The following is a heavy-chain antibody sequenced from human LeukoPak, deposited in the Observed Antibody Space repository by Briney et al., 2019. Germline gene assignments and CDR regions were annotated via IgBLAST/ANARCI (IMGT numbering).Heavy chain of an antibody. V-gene: IGHV3-23*01. D-gene: IGHD6-19*01. CDR2: IGNTGTST. J-gene: IGHJ4*02. CDR3: AKGVSGWPYYFDF. CDR1: GFTFSSYA. Sequence: GGSLRLSCAASGFTFSSYAMSWVRQAPGKGLEWVSAIGNTGTSTYYADSVKGRFTTSRDNSKNTVYLQMNSLRVEDTAVYYCAKGVSGWPYYFDFWGQGTLVTVSS.